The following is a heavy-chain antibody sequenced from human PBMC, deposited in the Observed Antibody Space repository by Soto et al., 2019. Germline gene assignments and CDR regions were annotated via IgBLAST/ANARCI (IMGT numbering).Heavy chain of an antibody. Sequence: GGSLRLSCAASGFTFSSYSMNWVRQAPGKGLEWVSYISSSSSTIYYADSVKGRFTISRDNAKNSLYLQMNSLRAEDTAVYYCARGGYSGYDDPQAFDYWGQGTLVTVSS. CDR1: GFTFSSYS. CDR2: ISSSSSTI. J-gene: IGHJ4*02. CDR3: ARGGYSGYDDPQAFDY. V-gene: IGHV3-48*01. D-gene: IGHD5-12*01.